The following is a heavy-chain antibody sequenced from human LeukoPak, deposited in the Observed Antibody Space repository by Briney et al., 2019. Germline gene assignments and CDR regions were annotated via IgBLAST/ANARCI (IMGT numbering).Heavy chain of an antibody. CDR1: GFTFSNYA. CDR3: AKGSAGGRPYYFDY. D-gene: IGHD6-13*01. CDR2: ISNSGGTT. J-gene: IGHJ4*02. Sequence: PGGSLRLSCAASGFTFSNYALNWVRQAPGKGLEWVSGISNSGGTTYYADSVKGRFTISRDNSKNTLYLQMNSLRAEDTAVYYCAKGSAGGRPYYFDYWGQGTLVPVSS. V-gene: IGHV3-23*01.